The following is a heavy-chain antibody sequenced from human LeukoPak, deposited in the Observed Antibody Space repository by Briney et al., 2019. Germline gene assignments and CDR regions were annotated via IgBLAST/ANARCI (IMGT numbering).Heavy chain of an antibody. D-gene: IGHD3-10*02. J-gene: IGHJ6*04. CDR1: GLTVSSNY. V-gene: IGHV3-66*01. CDR2: IYSGGST. Sequence: GGSLRLSCAASGLTVSSNYMSWVRQAPGKGLEWVSVIYSGGSTYYADSVKGRFTISRDNSKNTLYLQMNSLRAEDTAVYYCAELGITMIGGVWGKGTTVTISS. CDR3: AELGITMIGGV.